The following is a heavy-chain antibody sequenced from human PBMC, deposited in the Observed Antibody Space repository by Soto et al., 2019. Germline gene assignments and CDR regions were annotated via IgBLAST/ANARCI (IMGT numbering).Heavy chain of an antibody. CDR1: GGTFSSYT. CDR2: IIPILGIA. CDR3: ASSLCFGELTNNWFDP. D-gene: IGHD3-10*01. V-gene: IGHV1-69*02. J-gene: IGHJ5*02. Sequence: QVQLVQSGAEVKKPGSSVKVSCKASGGTFSSYTISWVRQAPGQGLEWMGRIIPILGIANYAQKFQGRVTITADKSTSTAYMELSSLRSEDTDVYYCASSLCFGELTNNWFDPWGQGTLVTVSS.